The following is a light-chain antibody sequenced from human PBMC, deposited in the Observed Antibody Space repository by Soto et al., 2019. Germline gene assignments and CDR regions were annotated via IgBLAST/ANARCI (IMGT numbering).Light chain of an antibody. CDR3: QQYNNYST. Sequence: DIPMTQSPSTLSTSVGDRVTITCRASQSISSWLAWYQQKPGKAPKLLIYKASSLESGVPSRFSGSGSGTEFTLTISSLQPDDFATYYCQQYNNYSTFGGGTKVEIK. CDR1: QSISSW. V-gene: IGKV1-5*03. CDR2: KAS. J-gene: IGKJ4*01.